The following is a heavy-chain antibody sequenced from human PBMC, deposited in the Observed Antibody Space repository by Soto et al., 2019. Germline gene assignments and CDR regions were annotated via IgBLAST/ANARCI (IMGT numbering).Heavy chain of an antibody. Sequence: GASVKVSCKASGYTFTSYAICWVRQAPGQGLEWMGWISAYNGNTNYAQKLQGRVTMTTDTSTSTAYMELRSLRSDDTAVYYCARDRTSSPYDFWSGYFKISHDAFDIWGQGTMVTVSS. J-gene: IGHJ3*02. CDR2: ISAYNGNT. CDR1: GYTFTSYA. V-gene: IGHV1-18*01. D-gene: IGHD3-3*01. CDR3: ARDRTSSPYDFWSGYFKISHDAFDI.